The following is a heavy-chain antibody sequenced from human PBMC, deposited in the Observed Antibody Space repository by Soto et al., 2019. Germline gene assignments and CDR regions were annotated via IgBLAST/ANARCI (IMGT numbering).Heavy chain of an antibody. CDR2: IYYSGST. Sequence: QVQLQESGPGLVKPSDTLSLTCTVSGGSISSYYWSWIRQPPGKGLEWIGYIYYSGSTNYNPSLKIRVTISVDTSKNQFSLKLSSVTAADTAVYYCAREVVYGDRNCNYYYYYMDVWGKGTTVTVSS. V-gene: IGHV4-59*01. CDR3: AREVVYGDRNCNYYYYYMDV. D-gene: IGHD4-17*01. J-gene: IGHJ6*03. CDR1: GGSISSYY.